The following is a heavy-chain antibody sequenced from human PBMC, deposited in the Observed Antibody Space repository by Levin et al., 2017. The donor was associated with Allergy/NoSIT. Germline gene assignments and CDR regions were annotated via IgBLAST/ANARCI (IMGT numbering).Heavy chain of an antibody. CDR3: ARGDQSASI. CDR1: GDSVSSNSAV. V-gene: IGHV6-1*01. J-gene: IGHJ4*02. Sequence: FSLTCAISGDSVSSNSAVWNWIRQSPFFCLVFLFLPSSPSPLSSPSALSVKSRITINPDTSKNQFSLQLNSLTPEDTAVYYCARGDQSASIWGQGTLVTVSS. CDR2: PSSPSPLSS.